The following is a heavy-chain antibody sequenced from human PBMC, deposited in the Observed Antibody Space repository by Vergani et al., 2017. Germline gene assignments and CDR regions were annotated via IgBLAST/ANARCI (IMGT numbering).Heavy chain of an antibody. V-gene: IGHV4-38-2*01. CDR1: GYSITSGYY. CDR2: IYHTGSA. D-gene: IGHD3-10*01. CDR3: VRTVALWFGETKDGGWFDP. J-gene: IGHJ5*02. Sequence: QVQLLESGPGLLKPSETLSLTCSVSGYSITSGYYWGWIRQPPGRGLEWIGSIYHTGSAYYNPSLKSRVTVSVATSMNQVSLKLNSVTAAGTAVYYCVRTVALWFGETKDGGWFDPWGQGTLVTVTS.